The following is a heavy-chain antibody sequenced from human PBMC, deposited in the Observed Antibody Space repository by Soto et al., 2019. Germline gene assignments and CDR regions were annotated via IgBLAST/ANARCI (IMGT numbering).Heavy chain of an antibody. CDR2: VNPHSGAT. CDR3: ARPPNPSEPYAFHL. D-gene: IGHD4-17*01. J-gene: IGHJ3*01. CDR1: GYTFTAYY. V-gene: IGHV1-2*04. Sequence: QEQLVQSGAEVKKPGASVRVSCKASGYTFTAYYVHWLRQAPGQGLEWMGWVNPHSGATVIAQRFLGSVTLITDTSINTAYMELTSLTYYDTALYYCARPPNPSEPYAFHLWGHGTLVTVSS.